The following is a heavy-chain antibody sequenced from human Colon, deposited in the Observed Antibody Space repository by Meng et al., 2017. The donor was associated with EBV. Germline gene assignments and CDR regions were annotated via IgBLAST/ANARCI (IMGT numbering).Heavy chain of an antibody. V-gene: IGHV4-30-4*01. CDR3: ARNYYFDY. CDR1: GGSINRGGDY. Sequence: LQGSGPGQGKPPPTLSLRWAVSGGSINRGGDYCRWNRQPPGKGLESIRDIYYTGSTYYSPYLKSRVTIPMDTSKNQFALRLSSVTAADTAVYYCARNYYFDYWGQGTLVTVSS. CDR2: IYYTGST. J-gene: IGHJ4*02.